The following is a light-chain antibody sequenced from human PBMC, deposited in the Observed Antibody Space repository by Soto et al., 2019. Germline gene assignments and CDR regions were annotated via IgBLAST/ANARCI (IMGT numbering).Light chain of an antibody. J-gene: IGKJ1*01. CDR1: QSVSSN. CDR3: QQYNNWPQT. V-gene: IGKV3-15*01. Sequence: EIVMTQSPATLSVSPGERATLSCRASQSVSSNLAWYQQKPGQAPRLLISGASTRATGIPARFSGSGSGTEFPLTISSLQSEDFAVYYCQQYNNWPQTFGQGTKVEIK. CDR2: GAS.